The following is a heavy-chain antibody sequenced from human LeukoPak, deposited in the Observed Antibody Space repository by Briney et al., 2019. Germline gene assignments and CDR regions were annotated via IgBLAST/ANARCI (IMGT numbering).Heavy chain of an antibody. V-gene: IGHV4-38-2*02. D-gene: IGHD3-16*01. CDR3: AREGAVPGIDP. Sequence: PSETLSLTCAVFGYSITSGFSWGWTRQPPGKGLEWIGTISHSGSTDYKSTLESRLTISMDTSKNQFSLRLTSVTAADTAVYYCAREGAVPGIDPWGQGTLVTVSS. CDR1: GYSITSGFS. CDR2: ISHSGST. J-gene: IGHJ5*02.